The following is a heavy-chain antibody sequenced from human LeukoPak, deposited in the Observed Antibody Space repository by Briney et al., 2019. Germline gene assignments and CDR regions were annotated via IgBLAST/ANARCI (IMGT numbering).Heavy chain of an antibody. J-gene: IGHJ5*02. D-gene: IGHD5-12*01. CDR1: GTAFRTYA. V-gene: IGHV3-64D*06. CDR3: VRTYDEDPLGWFDP. CDR2: ISINGGST. Sequence: GGSLRLSCSASGTAFRTYAMHWVRQPPGKGLYYVSAISINGGSTYYADSVRGRFTISRDNSKNTLYLQMSSLRPDDTAVYYCVRTYDEDPLGWFDPWGQGTLVTVSS.